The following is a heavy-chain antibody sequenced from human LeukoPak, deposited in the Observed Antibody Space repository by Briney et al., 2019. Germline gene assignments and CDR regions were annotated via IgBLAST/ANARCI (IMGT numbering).Heavy chain of an antibody. CDR3: ARSVGGSYPYFDY. J-gene: IGHJ4*02. CDR1: GFTVSSNY. CDR2: ISYDGSDK. V-gene: IGHV3-30*03. Sequence: PPGGSLRLSCAASGFTVSSNYMSWVRQAPGKGLEWVAVISYDGSDKYYAASVRGRFTICRDNSKNTLCLQMNSLRPEDTAVYYCARSVGGSYPYFDYWGQGTLVTVSS. D-gene: IGHD1-26*01.